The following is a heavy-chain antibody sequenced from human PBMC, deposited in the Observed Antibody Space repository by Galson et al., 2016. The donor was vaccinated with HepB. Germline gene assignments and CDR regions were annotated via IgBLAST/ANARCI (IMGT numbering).Heavy chain of an antibody. D-gene: IGHD3-22*01. CDR1: GFTFSNYA. CDR3: ARLPYSSDDSTSWGHYFDY. J-gene: IGHJ4*02. Sequence: SLRLSCAASGFTFSNYAMSWVRQAPGKGLHWVSAISDSGANTHYADSVRGRFTVSRDNVKNTLYLQLNSLRAEDTAVYFCARLPYSSDDSTSWGHYFDYWGQGTLVTVSS. CDR2: ISDSGANT. V-gene: IGHV3-23*01.